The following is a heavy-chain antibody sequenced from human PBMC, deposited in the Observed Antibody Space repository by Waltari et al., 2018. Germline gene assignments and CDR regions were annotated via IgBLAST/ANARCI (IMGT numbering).Heavy chain of an antibody. Sequence: QVHLVQSGAEVKKSGASVKDSCKASGYSFGGYYLYWVRRASGQGLEWMGWINPTNGVTNYAQKFQGRVTMTRDTSINSVYMDLSRLRSDDTAVYFCARGLGGSSPFDYWGRGTLVTVSS. CDR2: INPTNGVT. J-gene: IGHJ4*02. CDR3: ARGLGGSSPFDY. CDR1: GYSFGGYY. V-gene: IGHV1-2*02. D-gene: IGHD3-16*01.